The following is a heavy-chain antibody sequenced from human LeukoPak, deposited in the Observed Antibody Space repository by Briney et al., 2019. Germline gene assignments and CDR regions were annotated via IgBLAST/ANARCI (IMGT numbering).Heavy chain of an antibody. CDR3: ARRDYGSGSYGWFDP. Sequence: SETLSLTCTVSGGSISSSSFYWGWIRQPPGKGLEWIGSIYYSGNTYYNPSLKSRVTISVDTSKNQFSLKLSSVTAADTAVYYCARRDYGSGSYGWFDPWGQGTLVTVYS. CDR2: IYYSGNT. J-gene: IGHJ5*02. D-gene: IGHD3-10*01. V-gene: IGHV4-39*01. CDR1: GGSISSSSFY.